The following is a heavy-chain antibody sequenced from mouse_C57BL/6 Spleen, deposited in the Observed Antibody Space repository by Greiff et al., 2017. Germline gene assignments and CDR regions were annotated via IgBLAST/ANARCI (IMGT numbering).Heavy chain of an antibody. J-gene: IGHJ2*01. D-gene: IGHD4-1*01. Sequence: VQLQQPGAELVMPGASVKLSCKASGYTFTSYWMPWVKQRPGQGLEWIGEIDPSDSYTNYNQKFKGKSTLTVDKSSSTAYMQLSSLTSEDSAVYYCARRGELGVFFDYWGQGTTLTVSS. V-gene: IGHV1-69*01. CDR2: IDPSDSYT. CDR3: ARRGELGVFFDY. CDR1: GYTFTSYW.